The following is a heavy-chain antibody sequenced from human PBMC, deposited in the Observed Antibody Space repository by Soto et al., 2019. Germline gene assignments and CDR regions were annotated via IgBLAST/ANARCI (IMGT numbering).Heavy chain of an antibody. D-gene: IGHD6-13*01. J-gene: IGHJ3*02. CDR3: EKATTIAGYSSSWYAFDI. CDR2: ISWNRGSI. V-gene: IGHV3-9*01. CDR1: GFTFDDYA. Sequence: GGSLRLSCAASGFTFDDYAMHWVRQAPGKGLEWVSGISWNRGSIGYADSVKGRFTISRDNAKNSLYLQMNSLRAEDTALYDCEKATTIAGYSSSWYAFDIWGQGTMVTVSS.